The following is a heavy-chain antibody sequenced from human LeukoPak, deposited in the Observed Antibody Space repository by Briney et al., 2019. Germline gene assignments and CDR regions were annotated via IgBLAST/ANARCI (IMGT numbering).Heavy chain of an antibody. J-gene: IGHJ4*02. V-gene: IGHV3-23*01. CDR3: AKDRYGDYSFDS. D-gene: IGHD4-17*01. Sequence: GGSLRLSCAASGFTFSSCAMNWVRQAQGKGLEWVSSISGSGASTSDADSVKGRFTISRDNSKNTLYLQMNRLRAEDTAIYYCAKDRYGDYSFDSWGQGTLVTVSS. CDR1: GFTFSSCA. CDR2: ISGSGAST.